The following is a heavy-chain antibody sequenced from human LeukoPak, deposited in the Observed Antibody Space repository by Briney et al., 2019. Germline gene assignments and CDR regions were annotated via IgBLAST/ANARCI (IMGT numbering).Heavy chain of an antibody. CDR2: IKQDGSKK. V-gene: IGHV3-7*03. CDR1: GFTFSSYW. J-gene: IGHJ4*01. Sequence: GGSLRLSCAASGFTFSSYWMTWVRQAPGKGLEWVANIKQDGSKKSYVDSVKGRFTISRDNAKNSLYLQMNSLRADDTGVYYCASQPAAADVDYWGQGTLVTVSS. CDR3: ASQPAAADVDY. D-gene: IGHD2-2*01.